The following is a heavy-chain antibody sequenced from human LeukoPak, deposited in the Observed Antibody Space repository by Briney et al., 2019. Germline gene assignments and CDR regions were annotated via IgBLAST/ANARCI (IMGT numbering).Heavy chain of an antibody. CDR2: INPSGGST. Sequence: ASVKVSCKASGYTFTSYYMHWVRQAPGQGLEWMGIINPSGGSTSYAQKLQGRVTMTTDTSTSTAYMELRSLRSDDTAVYYCARDPTYYDFWSGDDAFDIWGQGTMVTVSS. CDR3: ARDPTYYDFWSGDDAFDI. J-gene: IGHJ3*02. D-gene: IGHD3-3*01. CDR1: GYTFTSYY. V-gene: IGHV1-46*01.